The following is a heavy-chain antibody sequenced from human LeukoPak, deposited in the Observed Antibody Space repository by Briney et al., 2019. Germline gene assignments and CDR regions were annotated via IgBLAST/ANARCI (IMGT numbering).Heavy chain of an antibody. Sequence: EAGGSLRLSCAASGFTFSSYAMRWVRQTPGKGLERVSAISGSGGSTYYADSVKGRFTISRDNPRNTLYLQINSLRAEDTAVYYCAKDAHALLNVWGSYRYLWGQGTLVTVSS. J-gene: IGHJ4*02. CDR1: GFTFSSYA. V-gene: IGHV3-23*01. D-gene: IGHD3-16*02. CDR3: AKDAHALLNVWGSYRYL. CDR2: ISGSGGST.